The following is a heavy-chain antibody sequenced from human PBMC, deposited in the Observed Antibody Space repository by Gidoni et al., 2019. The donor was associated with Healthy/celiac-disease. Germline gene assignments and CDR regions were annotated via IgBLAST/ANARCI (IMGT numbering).Heavy chain of an antibody. J-gene: IGHJ1*01. CDR3: AREGHYGGTFQH. CDR2: TIPLFGTA. Sequence: QVQLVQSGAAVKKPGSSVKVSCKASGGTFSSSAISWVRQAPGQGLEWMGGTIPLFGTANYAQKFQGRVTITADKSTSTAYMERSSLRSEDTAVYYCAREGHYGGTFQHWGQGTLVTVSS. V-gene: IGHV1-69*06. CDR1: GGTFSSSA. D-gene: IGHD4-17*01.